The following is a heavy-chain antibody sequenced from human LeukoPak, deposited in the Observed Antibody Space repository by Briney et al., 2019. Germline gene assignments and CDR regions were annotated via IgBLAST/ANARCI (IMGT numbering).Heavy chain of an antibody. J-gene: IGHJ6*03. Sequence: TGGSLRLSRAASGFTFSSNWMSWVRQAPGKGLEWVANIKQDGSEKYYVDSVKGRFTISRDNAKNSLYLQMNSLRAEDTAVYYCARDRRYDFWSGIYYYYMDVWGKGTTVTVSS. D-gene: IGHD3-3*01. V-gene: IGHV3-7*01. CDR3: ARDRRYDFWSGIYYYYMDV. CDR2: IKQDGSEK. CDR1: GFTFSSNW.